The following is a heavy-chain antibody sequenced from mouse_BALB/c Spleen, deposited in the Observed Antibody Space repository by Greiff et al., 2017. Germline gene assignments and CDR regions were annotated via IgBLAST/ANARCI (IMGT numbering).Heavy chain of an antibody. V-gene: IGHV2-9*02. D-gene: IGHD2-1*01. Sequence: VQLQQSGPGLVAPSQSLSITCTVSGFSLTSYGVHWVRQPPGKGLEWLGVIWAGGSTNYNSALMSRLSISKDNSKSQVFLKMNSLQTDDTAMYYCARGGNYQNYAMDYWGQGTSVTVSS. CDR1: GFSLTSYG. CDR2: IWAGGST. CDR3: ARGGNYQNYAMDY. J-gene: IGHJ4*01.